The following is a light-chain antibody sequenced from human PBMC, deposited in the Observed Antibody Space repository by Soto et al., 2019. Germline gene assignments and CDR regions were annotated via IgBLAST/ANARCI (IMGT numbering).Light chain of an antibody. V-gene: IGLV2-14*03. CDR1: SSDIGGHNY. CDR3: SSYTSSSTLEV. J-gene: IGLJ1*01. CDR2: DVS. Sequence: QSVLTQPASVSGSPGQSITIPCTGTSSDIGGHNYVSWYQQHPGKAPKLMIYDVSNRPSGVSNRFSGSKSGNTASLTISGLQAEDEADYYCSSYTSSSTLEVFGTGTQLT.